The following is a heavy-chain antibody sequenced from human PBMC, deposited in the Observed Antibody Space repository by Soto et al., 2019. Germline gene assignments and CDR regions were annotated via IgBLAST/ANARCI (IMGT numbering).Heavy chain of an antibody. V-gene: IGHV1-69*06. CDR1: GGTFNTYT. Sequence: SVKVSCKASGGTFNTYTINWVRQAPGRGLEWMGQVIPMYDSVNYAESFQGRVTITADKSTNIAYMELSSLRSEDTALYFCASWRSYSGSYCFDYWGQGTPVTVSS. CDR3: ASWRSYSGSYCFDY. CDR2: VIPMYDSV. J-gene: IGHJ4*02. D-gene: IGHD1-26*01.